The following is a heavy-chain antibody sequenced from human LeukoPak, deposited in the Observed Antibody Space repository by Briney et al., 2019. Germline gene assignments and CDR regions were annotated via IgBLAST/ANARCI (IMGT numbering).Heavy chain of an antibody. CDR1: GGSISSYY. D-gene: IGHD3-22*01. V-gene: IGHV4-59*01. CDR2: IYYSGST. Sequence: PSKTLSLTCIVSGGSISSYYWSWIRQPPGKGLEWIGYIYYSGSTNYNPSLKSRVTISVDTSKNQFSLKLSSVTAADTAVYYCARDRYYDSSGYYPWGQGTLVTVSS. J-gene: IGHJ5*02. CDR3: ARDRYYDSSGYYP.